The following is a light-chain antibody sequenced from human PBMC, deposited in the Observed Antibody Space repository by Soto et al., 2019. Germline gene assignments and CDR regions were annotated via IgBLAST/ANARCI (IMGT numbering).Light chain of an antibody. CDR3: QQYNNWPLT. CDR2: GAS. Sequence: EIVMTQSPATLSVSPGERATLSCRASQSVSSNLAWYQQKPGQAPRLLIYGASTRATGIPARFRGSGYGTEFTLTISSLQSEDLAVYYCQQYNNWPLTFGQGTKVEIK. CDR1: QSVSSN. J-gene: IGKJ1*01. V-gene: IGKV3-15*01.